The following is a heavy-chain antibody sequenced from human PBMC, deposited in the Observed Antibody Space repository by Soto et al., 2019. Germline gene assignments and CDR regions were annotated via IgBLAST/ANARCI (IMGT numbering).Heavy chain of an antibody. D-gene: IGHD1-1*01. CDR3: TTTGTIDY. V-gene: IGHV3-15*01. CDR1: GFTFSNAW. J-gene: IGHJ4*02. Sequence: EVQLVESGGGLVKPGGSLRLCCAASGFTFSNAWMTWVRQAPGKGLEWVGRIKSKADGGTTYYAAPVNGRFTISRDDSKNVVCLQMNSLKTEDTVVYYCTTTGTIDYWGQGTLVTVSS. CDR2: IKSKADGGTT.